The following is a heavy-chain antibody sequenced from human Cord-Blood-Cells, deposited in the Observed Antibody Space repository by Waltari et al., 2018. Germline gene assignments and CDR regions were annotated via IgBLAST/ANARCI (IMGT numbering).Heavy chain of an antibody. J-gene: IGHJ4*02. CDR2: IYYSGST. CDR1: GGPLSSSSYS. CDR3: RGVRGVKDY. V-gene: IGHV4-39*01. D-gene: IGHD3-10*01. Sequence: QLQLQESGPGLVKPSETLSPPCTVSGGPLSSSSYSRGWIRQPPGKGLEWIGSIYYSGSTYYNPSLKSRVTISVDTSKNQFSLKLSSVTAADTAVYYCRGVRGVKDYWGQGTLVTVSS.